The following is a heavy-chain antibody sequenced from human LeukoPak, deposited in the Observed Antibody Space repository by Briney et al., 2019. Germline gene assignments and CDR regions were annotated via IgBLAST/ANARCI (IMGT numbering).Heavy chain of an antibody. D-gene: IGHD3-22*01. CDR3: ARAPSEIGGYYPEYFRH. CDR2: IKSDGNT. V-gene: IGHV3-74*01. CDR1: GFTFSRYW. J-gene: IGHJ1*01. Sequence: GGSLILSCAASGFTFSRYWMHWVRQAPGKGLVWVSRIKSDGNTNYADSVKGRFTISRDSAKNTVSLQMNSLRAEDTGVYFCARAPSEIGGYYPEYFRHWGQGTLVTVSS.